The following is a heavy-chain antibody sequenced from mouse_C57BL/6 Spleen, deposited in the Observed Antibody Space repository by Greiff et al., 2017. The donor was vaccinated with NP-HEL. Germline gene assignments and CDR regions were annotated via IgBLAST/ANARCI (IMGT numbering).Heavy chain of an antibody. V-gene: IGHV14-4*01. CDR1: GFNIKDDY. CDR2: IDPENGDT. CDR3: THYYDYFDY. D-gene: IGHD2-1*01. J-gene: IGHJ2*01. Sequence: EVQLQQSGAELVRPGASVKLSCTASGFNIKDDYMHWVKQRPEQGLEWIGWIDPENGDTEYASKFQGKATITADTSSNTAYLQLSSLTSEDTAVYDCTHYYDYFDYWGQGTTLTVSP.